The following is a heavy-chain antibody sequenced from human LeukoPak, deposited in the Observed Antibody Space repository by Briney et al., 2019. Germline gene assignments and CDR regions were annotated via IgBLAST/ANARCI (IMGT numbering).Heavy chain of an antibody. CDR1: GYSLTDYY. V-gene: IGHV1-2*02. J-gene: IGHJ5*02. CDR3: AALNRFDP. CDR2: LIPNTGGT. Sequence: ASVKVSCKASGYSLTDYYMHWVRQAPGQGLEWMGWLIPNTGGTNYAQKFQGRITMTRDTSISTAYMDLSRLTSDDTAVYYCAALNRFDPWGQGTLVTVSS.